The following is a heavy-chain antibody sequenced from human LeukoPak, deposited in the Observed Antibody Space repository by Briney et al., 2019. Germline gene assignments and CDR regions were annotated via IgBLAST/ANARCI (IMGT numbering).Heavy chain of an antibody. V-gene: IGHV3-23*01. D-gene: IGHD2/OR15-2a*01. Sequence: PGGSLRLSCAASGFTFSSYAMSWVRQAPGKGLEWVSTISGSGGSTYYADSVKGRFTISRDNADNTLYLQLNSLRAEDTAVYYCARVSFCPRCHFDYWGQGTLVTVSS. CDR2: ISGSGGST. CDR1: GFTFSSYA. J-gene: IGHJ4*02. CDR3: ARVSFCPRCHFDY.